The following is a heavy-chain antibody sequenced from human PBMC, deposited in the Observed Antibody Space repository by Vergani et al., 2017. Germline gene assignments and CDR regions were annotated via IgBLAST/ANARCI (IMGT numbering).Heavy chain of an antibody. V-gene: IGHV4-39*01. CDR1: GGSFFNSRYY. Sequence: QLQLQESGPGLVKPSGTLSLTCSVTGGSFFNSRYYLGWIRQPPGKGLDWSGSMDYNGRAYYTPCLRRRVAISIDTSKMQLSLKLYSLTAADTAVYYCARGETRTDWIDPWGQGTQVIVSS. CDR2: MDYNGRA. D-gene: IGHD3/OR15-3a*01. CDR3: ARGETRTDWIDP. J-gene: IGHJ5*02.